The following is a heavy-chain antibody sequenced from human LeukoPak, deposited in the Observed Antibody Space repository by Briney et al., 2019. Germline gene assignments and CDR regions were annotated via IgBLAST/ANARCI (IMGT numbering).Heavy chain of an antibody. CDR2: IYPGDSDI. Sequence: GESLKISCKGSGYSFTGHWIGWVRQMHGKGLEWMGIIYPGDSDIRYSPSFQGQVTISADRSISTAYLQWSSLKASDTAIYYCARQVSGTFWFDPWGQGTLVTVSA. J-gene: IGHJ5*02. CDR3: ARQVSGTFWFDP. CDR1: GYSFTGHW. D-gene: IGHD6-19*01. V-gene: IGHV5-51*01.